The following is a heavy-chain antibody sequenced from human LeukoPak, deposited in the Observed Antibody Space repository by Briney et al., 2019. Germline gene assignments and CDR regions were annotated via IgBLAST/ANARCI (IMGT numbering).Heavy chain of an antibody. V-gene: IGHV6-1*01. J-gene: IGHJ4*01. Sequence: SQTLSLTCAISGDSVSSNSAAWNWIRQSPSRGLEWLGRTYYRSKWYNGYAVSVKSRVTINPDTSKNQFSLQLNSVTPEDTAVYYCARVFSSAYDTSFDYWGHGTLVNVS. CDR3: ARVFSSAYDTSFDY. D-gene: IGHD5-12*01. CDR1: GDSVSSNSAA. CDR2: TYYRSKWYN.